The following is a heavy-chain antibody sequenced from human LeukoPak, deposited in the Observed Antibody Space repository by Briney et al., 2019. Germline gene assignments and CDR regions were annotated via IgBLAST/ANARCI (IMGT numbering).Heavy chain of an antibody. CDR2: INPNSGGT. Sequence: ASVKVSCKASGYTFTGYYMHWVRQAPGQGLEWMGWINPNSGGTNYAPKFQGRVTMTRDTSISTAYMELSRLRSDDTAVYYCARNYYDSSGYSTSDYWGQGTLVTVSS. J-gene: IGHJ4*02. CDR1: GYTFTGYY. CDR3: ARNYYDSSGYSTSDY. V-gene: IGHV1-2*02. D-gene: IGHD3-22*01.